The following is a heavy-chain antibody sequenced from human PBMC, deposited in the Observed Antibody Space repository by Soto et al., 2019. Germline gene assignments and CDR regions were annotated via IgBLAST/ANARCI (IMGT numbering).Heavy chain of an antibody. J-gene: IGHJ5*02. CDR3: AAAVVVVTEVWFDP. Sequence: QVQLVQSGAEVKKPGASVKVSCKASGYTFTSYGISWVRQAPGQGLEWMGWISAYNGNTNYAQKFQGRVTMTTETSTITAYIAVRSLRSDDAAVVYCAAAVVVVTEVWFDPWGQGTMVTVSS. V-gene: IGHV1-18*01. CDR1: GYTFTSYG. D-gene: IGHD2-21*02. CDR2: ISAYNGNT.